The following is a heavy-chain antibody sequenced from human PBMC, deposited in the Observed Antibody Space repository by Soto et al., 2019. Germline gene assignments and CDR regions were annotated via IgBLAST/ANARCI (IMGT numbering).Heavy chain of an antibody. Sequence: PGGSLRLSCAASGFTFSSYGMHWVRQAPGKGLEWVAVISYDGSNKYYADSVKGRFTISRDNSKNTLYLQMNSLRAEDTAVYYCAKPLRFLEWFPPNYCGMDVWGQGTTVTVSS. V-gene: IGHV3-30*18. J-gene: IGHJ6*02. CDR1: GFTFSSYG. D-gene: IGHD3-3*01. CDR2: ISYDGSNK. CDR3: AKPLRFLEWFPPNYCGMDV.